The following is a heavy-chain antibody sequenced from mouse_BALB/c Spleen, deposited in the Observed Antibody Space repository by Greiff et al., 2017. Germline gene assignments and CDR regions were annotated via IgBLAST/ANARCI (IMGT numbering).Heavy chain of an antibody. CDR1: GYTFTSFW. Sequence: QVQLQQSGAELVRPGASVKLSCKASGYTFTSFWMQWVTQKPGQGLEWIGSIYPGNGDTRYTQKFKGKATLTADKSSSTAYMQISSLASEDSAVYYCARGGRGAMDYWGQGTSVTVSS. CDR2: IYPGNGDT. D-gene: IGHD1-1*02. CDR3: ARGGRGAMDY. J-gene: IGHJ4*01. V-gene: IGHV1-87*01.